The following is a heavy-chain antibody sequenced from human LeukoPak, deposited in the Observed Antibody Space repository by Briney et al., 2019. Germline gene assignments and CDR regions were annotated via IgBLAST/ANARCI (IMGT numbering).Heavy chain of an antibody. CDR3: ARGEDGTGDYRPTYFDS. V-gene: IGHV4-34*01. CDR2: INHGGGT. J-gene: IGHJ4*02. Sequence: GSLRLSCAASGFTFSSYAMSWVRQPPGKGLEWIGEINHGGGTKYNPSLKSRATISVDTSKKQFSLNLSSVTAADTAVYYCARGEDGTGDYRPTYFDSWGQGTLVTVSS. CDR1: GFTFSSYA. D-gene: IGHD4-17*01.